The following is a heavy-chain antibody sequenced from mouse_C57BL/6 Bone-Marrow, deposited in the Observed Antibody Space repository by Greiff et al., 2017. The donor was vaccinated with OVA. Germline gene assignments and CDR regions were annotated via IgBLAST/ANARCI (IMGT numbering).Heavy chain of an antibody. D-gene: IGHD2-1*01. V-gene: IGHV2-5*01. CDR2: IWRGGST. CDR3: AKNMRNYAWFAY. J-gene: IGHJ3*01. CDR1: GFSLTSYG. Sequence: VKLVESGPGLVQPSQSLSITCTVSGFSLTSYGVHWVRQSPGKGLEWLGVIWRGGSTDYNAAFMSRLSITQDNSKSQVFFKMNSLQADDTAIYYCAKNMRNYAWFAYWGQGTLVTVSA.